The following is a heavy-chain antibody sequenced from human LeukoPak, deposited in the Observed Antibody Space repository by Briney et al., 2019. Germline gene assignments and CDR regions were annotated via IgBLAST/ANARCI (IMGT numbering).Heavy chain of an antibody. CDR1: GFTFNKYA. V-gene: IGHV3-23*01. CDR2: ISGSGQNT. CDR3: TLRTDY. J-gene: IGHJ4*01. Sequence: GGSLRLSCAASGFTFNKYAMTWVRQAPGKGLEWVSVISGSGQNTYYADSVKGRFTISRDNFKNMTYLQMDSLRVEDTAVYYCTLRTDYWGQGILVSVSS.